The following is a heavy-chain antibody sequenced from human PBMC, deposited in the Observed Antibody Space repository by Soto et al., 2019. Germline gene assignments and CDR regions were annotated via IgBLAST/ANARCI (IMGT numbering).Heavy chain of an antibody. CDR2: ISGSGGST. D-gene: IGHD3-22*01. CDR1: GFTFSSYA. Sequence: GGSLRLSCAASGFTFSSYAMSWVRQAPGKGLEWVSAISGSGGSTYYADSVKGRFTISRDNSKNTLYLQMNSLRAEDTAVYYCAKVRSYYDSSGLFDYWGQGTLVTVSS. J-gene: IGHJ4*02. CDR3: AKVRSYYDSSGLFDY. V-gene: IGHV3-23*01.